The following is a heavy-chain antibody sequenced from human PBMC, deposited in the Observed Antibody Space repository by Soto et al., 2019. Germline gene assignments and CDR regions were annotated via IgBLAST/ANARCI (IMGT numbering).Heavy chain of an antibody. CDR1: GGTFSSYA. V-gene: IGHV1-69*13. CDR2: IIPIFGTA. J-gene: IGHJ4*02. Sequence: ASVKVSCKASGGTFSSYAISWVRQAPGQGLEWMGGIIPIFGTANYAQKFQGRVTITADESTSTAYMELSSLRSEDTAVYYCARGGQVGAINRAFDYWGQGTLVTVSS. CDR3: ARGGQVGAINRAFDY. D-gene: IGHD1-26*01.